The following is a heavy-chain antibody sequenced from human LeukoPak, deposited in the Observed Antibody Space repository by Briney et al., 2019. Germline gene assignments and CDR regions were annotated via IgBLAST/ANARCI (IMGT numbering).Heavy chain of an antibody. V-gene: IGHV3-7*04. CDR3: ARHEEQLNI. Sequence: PGGSLRLPRAVSGLTFSRYRMSWVSPAPGKGLEWVANIKQDGSEKNYVDSVKGRFPISRDNAKHSLYVQMNSLRAEDTAVYYCARHEEQLNIWGQGTMVTVSS. CDR1: GLTFSRYR. CDR2: IKQDGSEK. J-gene: IGHJ3*02. D-gene: IGHD6-19*01.